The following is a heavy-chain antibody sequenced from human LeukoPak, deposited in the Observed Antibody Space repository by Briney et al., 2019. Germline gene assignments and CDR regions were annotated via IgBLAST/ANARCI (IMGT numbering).Heavy chain of an antibody. CDR2: ISTDGYTT. J-gene: IGHJ4*02. Sequence: AGGSLRLSCAASGFGFSNYAMSWVRQAPRKGLVWVSRISTDGYTTDYADFVQGRFTASRDNTKNTWSLEMNSLRAEDTAVYYCVVGGSPGYWGQGTLVTVSS. V-gene: IGHV3-74*01. D-gene: IGHD2-15*01. CDR3: VVGGSPGY. CDR1: GFGFSNYA.